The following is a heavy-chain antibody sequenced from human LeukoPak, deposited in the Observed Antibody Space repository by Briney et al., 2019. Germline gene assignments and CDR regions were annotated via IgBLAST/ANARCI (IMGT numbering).Heavy chain of an antibody. CDR1: GFTFSSYG. J-gene: IGHJ6*04. D-gene: IGHD3-10*02. CDR2: ISGSGGST. Sequence: GGSLRLSCAASGFTFSSYGMSWVRQAPGKGLEWVSAISGSGGSTYYADSVKGRFTISRDNSKNTLYLQMNSLRAEDAAVYYCAELGITMIGGVWGKGTTVTISS. V-gene: IGHV3-23*01. CDR3: AELGITMIGGV.